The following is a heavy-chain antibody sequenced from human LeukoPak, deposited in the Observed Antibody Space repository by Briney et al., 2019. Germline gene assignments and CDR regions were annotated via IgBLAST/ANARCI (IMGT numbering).Heavy chain of an antibody. Sequence: SETLSLTCTVSGGSINSGDYYWNWIRQPPGKGLEWIGCIYYSGNTYYNPSLKTRVTISVDTSKNQFSLMLSSVTAADTAVYYCARRGKWLQLFDPWGQGTLVTDSS. V-gene: IGHV4-30-4*08. CDR1: GGSINSGDYY. CDR2: IYYSGNT. D-gene: IGHD3-22*01. CDR3: ARRGKWLQLFDP. J-gene: IGHJ5*02.